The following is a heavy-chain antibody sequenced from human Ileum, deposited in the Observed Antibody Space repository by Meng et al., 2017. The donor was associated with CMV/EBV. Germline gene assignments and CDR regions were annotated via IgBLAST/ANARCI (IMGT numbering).Heavy chain of an antibody. V-gene: IGHV3-30*02. CDR3: AKEGGDHD. CDR2: IQSDGNNR. J-gene: IGHJ4*02. CDR1: GFTFSSYG. Sequence: GESLKISCAASGFTFSSYGMHWVRQAPGKGLEWVAFIQSDGNNRYYADSVKGRFTISRDNSKNTLYLQMNSLRSEDTAVYYCAKEGGDHDWGQGTLVTVSS. D-gene: IGHD2-21*02.